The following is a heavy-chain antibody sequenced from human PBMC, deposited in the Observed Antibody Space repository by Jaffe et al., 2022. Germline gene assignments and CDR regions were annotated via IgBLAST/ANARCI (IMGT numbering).Heavy chain of an antibody. CDR3: ARADVTVMDSGYDDYYYYYMDV. J-gene: IGHJ6*03. D-gene: IGHD5-12*01. V-gene: IGHV4-4*02. Sequence: QVQLQESGPGLVKPSGTLSLTCAVSGGSISSSNWWSWVRQPPGKGLEWIGEIYHSGSTNYNPSLKSRVTISVDKSKNQFSLKLSSVTAADTAVYYCARADVTVMDSGYDDYYYYYMDVWGKGTTVTVSS. CDR1: GGSISSSNW. CDR2: IYHSGST.